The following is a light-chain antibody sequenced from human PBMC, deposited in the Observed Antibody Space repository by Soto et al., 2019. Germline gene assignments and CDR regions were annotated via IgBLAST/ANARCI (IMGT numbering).Light chain of an antibody. Sequence: EIVLTQSPATLSLSPGERATLSCRASQSVGSYLAWYQHKPGQAPRLLIYGASNRATDIPGRFSGRGSWTDFTLTISSLESGDSAVYYCQQRDKWPRTFGQGTKLEIK. V-gene: IGKV3-11*01. CDR2: GAS. J-gene: IGKJ2*01. CDR3: QQRDKWPRT. CDR1: QSVGSY.